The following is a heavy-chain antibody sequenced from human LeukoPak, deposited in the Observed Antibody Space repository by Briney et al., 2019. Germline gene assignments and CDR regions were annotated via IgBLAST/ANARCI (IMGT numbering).Heavy chain of an antibody. CDR2: ISYDGSNK. V-gene: IGHV3-30-3*01. CDR1: GFTFSSYA. CDR3: ARDYCSGGSCYSFDY. J-gene: IGHJ4*02. D-gene: IGHD2-15*01. Sequence: PGGSLRLSCAASGFTFSSYAMHWVRQAPGKGLEWVAVISYDGSNKYYADSVKGRFTISRDNSKNTLYLQMNSLRAEDTAVYYCARDYCSGGSCYSFDYWGQGTLVTVSS.